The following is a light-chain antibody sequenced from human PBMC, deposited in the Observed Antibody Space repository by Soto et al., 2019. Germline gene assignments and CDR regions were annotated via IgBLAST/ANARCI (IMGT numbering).Light chain of an antibody. Sequence: QSVLTQPASVSGSPGQSITISCTGTSSDVGGYNYVSWYQQYPGRVPKLLIYKVSNRPSGISNRFSGSKSGNTASLTISGLQAEDEADYFCTSTTPGSLSVFGSGTKLTVL. CDR2: KVS. J-gene: IGLJ1*01. CDR1: SSDVGGYNY. V-gene: IGLV2-14*01. CDR3: TSTTPGSLSV.